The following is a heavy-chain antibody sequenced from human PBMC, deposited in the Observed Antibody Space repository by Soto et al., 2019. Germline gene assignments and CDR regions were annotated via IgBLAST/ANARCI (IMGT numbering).Heavy chain of an antibody. CDR3: ATSELGSGFWFGELILKGWFDP. J-gene: IGHJ5*02. V-gene: IGHV4-59*01. CDR1: GVSISRYY. D-gene: IGHD3-10*01. Sequence: PSETLSLTCTVSGVSISRYYCSLIRQSPGKGLEWIGYIYYSGSTNYNPSLKSRVTISVDTSKNQFSLKLSSVTAADTAVYYCATSELGSGFWFGELILKGWFDPWGQGNLVT. CDR2: IYYSGST.